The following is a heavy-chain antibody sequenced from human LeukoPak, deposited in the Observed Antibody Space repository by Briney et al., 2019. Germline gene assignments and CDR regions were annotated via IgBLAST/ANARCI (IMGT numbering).Heavy chain of an antibody. D-gene: IGHD6-19*01. Sequence: ASVKASCKASGYTFTGYYMHWVRQAPGQGLEWMGRINPNSGGTNYAQKFRGRVTMTRDTSISTAYMELSRLRSDDTAVYYCAREGGDGLVFDYWGQGTLVTVSS. V-gene: IGHV1-2*06. J-gene: IGHJ4*02. CDR3: AREGGDGLVFDY. CDR1: GYTFTGYY. CDR2: INPNSGGT.